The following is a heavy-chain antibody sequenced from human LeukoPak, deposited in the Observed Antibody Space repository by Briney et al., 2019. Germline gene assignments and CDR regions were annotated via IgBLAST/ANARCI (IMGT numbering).Heavy chain of an antibody. CDR1: GYTFTSYA. V-gene: IGHV1-3*01. Sequence: ASVKVSCKASGYTFTSYAMHWVRQAPGQRLEWMGWTNAGNGNTKYSQKFQGRVTITRDTSASTAYMELSSLRSEDTAVYYCARDPLGYCSSTSCYVGWFDPWGQGTLVTVSS. D-gene: IGHD2-2*01. CDR3: ARDPLGYCSSTSCYVGWFDP. J-gene: IGHJ5*02. CDR2: TNAGNGNT.